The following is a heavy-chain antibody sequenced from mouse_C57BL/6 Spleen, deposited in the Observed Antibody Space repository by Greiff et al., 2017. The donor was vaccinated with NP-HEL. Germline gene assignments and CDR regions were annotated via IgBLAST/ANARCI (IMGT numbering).Heavy chain of an antibody. Sequence: VKLQQSGAELVRPGTSVKVSCKASGYAFTNYLIEWVKQRPGQGLEWIGVINPGSGGTNYNEKFKGKATLTADKSSSTAYMQLSSLTSEDSAVYFCAREEYGYDEDYAMDYWGQGTSVTVSS. CDR3: AREEYGYDEDYAMDY. V-gene: IGHV1-54*01. CDR1: GYAFTNYL. J-gene: IGHJ4*01. CDR2: INPGSGGT. D-gene: IGHD2-2*01.